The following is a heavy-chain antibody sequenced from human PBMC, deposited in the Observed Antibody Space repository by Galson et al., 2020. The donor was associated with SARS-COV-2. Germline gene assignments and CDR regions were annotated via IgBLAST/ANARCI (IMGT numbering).Heavy chain of an antibody. J-gene: IGHJ5*02. V-gene: IGHV4-39*07. Sequence: SETLSLTCTVSGGSVKSSAYYCGWIRQPQGRGLEWIGSIWSSGTTYYNPSLKSRVTLSVDMSTNQVSLNLSSVTAADTAVDYCARIYTSGWYRGFDPWGQGTLVTVSS. CDR1: GGSVKSSAYY. CDR2: IWSSGTT. D-gene: IGHD6-19*01. CDR3: ARIYTSGWYRGFDP.